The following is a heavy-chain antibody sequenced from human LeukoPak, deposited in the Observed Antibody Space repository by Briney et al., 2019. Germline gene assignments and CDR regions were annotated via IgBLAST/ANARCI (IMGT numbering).Heavy chain of an antibody. CDR3: ARHESYGSGYLLNWFDP. CDR1: GGSISSYY. CDR2: IYYSGST. Sequence: PSETLSLTCTVSGGSISSYYWSWIRQPPGKGLVWIGYIYYSGSTNYNPSLKSRVTISVDTSKNQFSLKLSSVTAADTAVHYCARHESYGSGYLLNWFDPWGQGTLVTVSS. D-gene: IGHD3-22*01. V-gene: IGHV4-59*08. J-gene: IGHJ5*02.